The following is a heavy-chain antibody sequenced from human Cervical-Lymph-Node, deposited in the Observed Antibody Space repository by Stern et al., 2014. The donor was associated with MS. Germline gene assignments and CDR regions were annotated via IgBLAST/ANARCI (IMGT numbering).Heavy chain of an antibody. V-gene: IGHV3-9*01. Sequence: EVQLVESGGGLLQPGRSLRLSCTASGFKFEEYGMHWVRQPPGKGLEWVSGISWNSGIVGYADSVKGRFTISRDNAKNSLYLQMTSLRAEDTALYYCTKDLDSYDTRGYLDHWGQGTLVTVSS. J-gene: IGHJ5*02. D-gene: IGHD3-22*01. CDR3: TKDLDSYDTRGYLDH. CDR2: ISWNSGIV. CDR1: GFKFEEYG.